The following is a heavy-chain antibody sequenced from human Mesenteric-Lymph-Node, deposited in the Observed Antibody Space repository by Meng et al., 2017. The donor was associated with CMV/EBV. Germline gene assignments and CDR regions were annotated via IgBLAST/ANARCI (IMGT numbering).Heavy chain of an antibody. J-gene: IGHJ4*02. V-gene: IGHV3-30*02. D-gene: IGHD6-13*01. CDR3: AKDAFSSSWYDLNYFDS. CDR1: GFTFSGFA. Sequence: GESLKISCAASGFTFSGFAMSWVRQAPGKGLEWVAFIRYDGSHEYYADSVKGRFTVSRDNSKNTLYLQLNSLRAEDTALYYCAKDAFSSSWYDLNYFDSWGQGTLVTVSS. CDR2: IRYDGSHE.